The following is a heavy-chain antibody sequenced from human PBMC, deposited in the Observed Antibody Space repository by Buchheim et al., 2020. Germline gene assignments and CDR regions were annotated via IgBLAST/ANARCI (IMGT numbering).Heavy chain of an antibody. V-gene: IGHV4-30-2*01. D-gene: IGHD3-22*01. CDR2: SYHSGTT. CDR1: GGSISSDGYS. CDR3: ARQGGDYDLYFDY. Sequence: QLQLQGSGSGLVKPSQTLSLTCGVSGGSISSDGYSWNWIRQPPGKGLEWIGYSYHSGTTYYNPSLKSRFTISIDRSKNQFSLKLRSVTAADTAVYYCARQGGDYDLYFDYWGQGT. J-gene: IGHJ4*02.